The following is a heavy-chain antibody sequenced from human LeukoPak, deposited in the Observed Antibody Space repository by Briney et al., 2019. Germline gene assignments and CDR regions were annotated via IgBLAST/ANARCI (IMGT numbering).Heavy chain of an antibody. D-gene: IGHD6-19*01. Sequence: PGGCLRLSWAASAFTFSDYGMDWVRQAPGRGLEWVAVILYDGSNKYYADSVKGRFTVCRDNSKNTMYLQMNSLRAEDSAVYYYAKVRWDNSGWYYLDNWGQGTLVTVSS. CDR1: AFTFSDYG. V-gene: IGHV3-30*18. CDR3: AKVRWDNSGWYYLDN. CDR2: ILYDGSNK. J-gene: IGHJ4*02.